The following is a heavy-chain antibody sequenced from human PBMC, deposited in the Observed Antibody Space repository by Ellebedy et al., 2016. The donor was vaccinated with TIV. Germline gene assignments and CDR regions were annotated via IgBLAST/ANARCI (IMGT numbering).Heavy chain of an antibody. CDR1: GGSISNYY. D-gene: IGHD3-22*01. CDR2: IFDSGRI. CDR3: ARNYDSNIHRTFDF. Sequence: MPSETLSLTCIVSGGSISNYYWNWLRQSPGRGLEWIGNIFDSGRINYNPSLKSRVTILVDTSKNQFSLKLSSVTAADTAVYYCARNYDSNIHRTFDFWGQGTTVTVSS. J-gene: IGHJ3*01. V-gene: IGHV4-59*01.